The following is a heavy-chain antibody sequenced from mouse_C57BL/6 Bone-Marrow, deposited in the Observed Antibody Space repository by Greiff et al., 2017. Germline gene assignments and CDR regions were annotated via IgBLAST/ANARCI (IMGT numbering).Heavy chain of an antibody. CDR2: IYPRDGST. J-gene: IGHJ1*03. D-gene: IGHD1-1*01. V-gene: IGHV1-85*01. CDR3: ARLEFDGSSGDWYFDV. CDR1: GYTFTSYD. Sequence: VQGAESGPELVKPGASVKLSCKASGYTFTSYDINWVKQRPGQGLEWIGWIYPRDGSTKYNEKFKGKATLTVDTSSSTAYMELHSLTSEDSAVYFCARLEFDGSSGDWYFDVWGTGTTVTVSS.